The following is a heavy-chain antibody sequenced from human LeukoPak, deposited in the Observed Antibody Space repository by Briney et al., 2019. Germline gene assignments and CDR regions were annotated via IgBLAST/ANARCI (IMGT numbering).Heavy chain of an antibody. CDR2: IYSGGST. V-gene: IGHV3-53*01. J-gene: IGHJ4*02. Sequence: PGGSLRLSCAASGLTVSSNYMSWVRQAPGKGLEWVSVIYSGGSTYYADSVKGRFTISRDNSKNTLYLQMNSLRAEDTAVYYCAREGPYKDYGDYPYFDYWGQGTLVTVSS. CDR3: AREGPYKDYGDYPYFDY. D-gene: IGHD4-17*01. CDR1: GLTVSSNY.